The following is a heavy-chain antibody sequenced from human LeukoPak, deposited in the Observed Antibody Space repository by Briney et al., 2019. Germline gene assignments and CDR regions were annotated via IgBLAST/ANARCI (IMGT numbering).Heavy chain of an antibody. D-gene: IGHD4-23*01. CDR2: MYPWGYA. CDR1: VITLSTND. J-gene: IGHJ4*01. Sequence: GGSLRPSCAASVITLSTNDMNWVPQAPGKGLEWVSIMYPWGYAFYTDSGKGRVTVTRDESKRMMFLQMNTPRPDNTAMYFCVRQGGGDNCRWGQGALVTVSS. CDR3: VRQGGGDNCR. V-gene: IGHV3-66*02.